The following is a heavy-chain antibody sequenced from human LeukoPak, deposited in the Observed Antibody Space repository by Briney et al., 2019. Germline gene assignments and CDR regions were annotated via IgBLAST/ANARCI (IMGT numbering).Heavy chain of an antibody. CDR2: IYPGDSDA. Sequence: KVSCKASGYTFTSYWIGWVRQMPGKGLEWMGIIYPGDSDARYSPSFQGQVTISADKSISTAYLQWSSLKASDTAMYYCARSIAARPWWFDPWGQGTLVTVSS. CDR3: ARSIAARPWWFDP. J-gene: IGHJ5*02. CDR1: GYTFTSYW. V-gene: IGHV5-51*01. D-gene: IGHD6-6*01.